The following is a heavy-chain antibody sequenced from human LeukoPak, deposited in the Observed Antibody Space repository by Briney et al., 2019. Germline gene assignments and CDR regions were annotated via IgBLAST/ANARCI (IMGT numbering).Heavy chain of an antibody. J-gene: IGHJ4*02. D-gene: IGHD5-24*01. CDR3: GRAPVEMATIGYLDY. Sequence: SETLSLTCTVSGXSISSYYGNWIRQPPGKGLEWIGYIYYSGSTNYNPALKSRVTISVDTSKNQFSLKLSSVTAADTAVYYCGRAPVEMATIGYLDYWGQGILVTVSS. CDR2: IYYSGST. CDR1: GXSISSYY. V-gene: IGHV4-59*01.